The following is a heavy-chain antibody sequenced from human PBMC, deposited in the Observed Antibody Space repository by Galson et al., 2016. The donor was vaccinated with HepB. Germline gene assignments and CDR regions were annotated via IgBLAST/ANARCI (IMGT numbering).Heavy chain of an antibody. Sequence: SLRLSCAASGFGFSSYTMNWVRQAPGKGLEWVPSINSRSNYIFDEDTVKGRFTITRENDKTSLYLQLNSLRAEDTAVYYCARDSGYCIDGRCPTYHFDYWGRGALVTVSS. J-gene: IGHJ4*02. CDR1: GFGFSSYT. CDR3: ARDSGYCIDGRCPTYHFDY. D-gene: IGHD2-15*01. V-gene: IGHV3-21*06. CDR2: INSRSNYI.